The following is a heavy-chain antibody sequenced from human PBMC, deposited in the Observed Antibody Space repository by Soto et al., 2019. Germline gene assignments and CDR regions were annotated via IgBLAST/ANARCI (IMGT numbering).Heavy chain of an antibody. D-gene: IGHD5-12*01. Sequence: QVQLVQSGAEVKKPGSSVKVSCKASGGTFSSYAISWVRQAPGQGLEWMGGIIPIFGTANYAQKFQGRVTITADESTSTAYMELSSLRSEDTAVYYCARVKRVGGDDFVYYYYGMDVWGQGTTVTVSS. CDR2: IIPIFGTA. J-gene: IGHJ6*02. CDR3: ARVKRVGGDDFVYYYYGMDV. V-gene: IGHV1-69*12. CDR1: GGTFSSYA.